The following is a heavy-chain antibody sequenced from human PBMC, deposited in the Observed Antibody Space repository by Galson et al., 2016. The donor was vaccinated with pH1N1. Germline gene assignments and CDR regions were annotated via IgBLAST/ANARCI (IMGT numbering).Heavy chain of an antibody. Sequence: SLRLSCAASGFIFSDYSFIWVRQAPGKGLEWLSYISTGRRVVQYADSVKGRLTISRDNAQRSAYLQINSLGLEDTAVYHCARLAYGDSFDSWGRGTLVAVSS. CDR2: ISTGRRVV. J-gene: IGHJ4*02. D-gene: IGHD4-17*01. V-gene: IGHV3-48*04. CDR1: GFIFSDYS. CDR3: ARLAYGDSFDS.